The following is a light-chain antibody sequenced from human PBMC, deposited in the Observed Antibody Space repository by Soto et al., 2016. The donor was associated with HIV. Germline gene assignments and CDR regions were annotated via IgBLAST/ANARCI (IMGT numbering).Light chain of an antibody. CDR3: QAWDSGIAV. Sequence: SCDLTQPPSVSVSPGQTASITCSGDKLGNKYACWYQQKPGQSPVLVMYQDNKRPSGIPERFSGSDSGNTATLTISGTQSMDEADYFCQAWDSGIAVFGGGTKLTVL. CDR1: KLGNKY. CDR2: QDN. V-gene: IGLV3-1*01. J-gene: IGLJ2*01.